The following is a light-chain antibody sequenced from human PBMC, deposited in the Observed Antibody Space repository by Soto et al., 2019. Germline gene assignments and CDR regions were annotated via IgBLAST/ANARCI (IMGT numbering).Light chain of an antibody. CDR3: QQYSIYWNT. Sequence: DIQMTQSPSTLSASVGDGVTITCRASQSISTWLAWYQQKPGKAPKLLIYDASTLESGVPSSFSGSGSGTEFTLTITGLQPDDFATYYCQQYSIYWNTFGQGTKLEIK. CDR1: QSISTW. V-gene: IGKV1-5*01. CDR2: DAS. J-gene: IGKJ2*01.